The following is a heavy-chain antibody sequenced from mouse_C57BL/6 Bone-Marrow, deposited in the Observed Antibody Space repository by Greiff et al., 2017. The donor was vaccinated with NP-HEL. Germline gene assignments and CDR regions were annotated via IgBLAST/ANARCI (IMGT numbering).Heavy chain of an antibody. CDR3: AREPYTTVVAPYAMDY. Sequence: QVQLQQPGAELVKPGASVKLSCKASGYTFTSYWMQWVKQRPGQGLEWIGEIDPSDSYTNYNQKFKGKATLTVDTYSSTAYMQLSSLTSEDSAVYYCAREPYTTVVAPYAMDYWGQGTSVTVSS. V-gene: IGHV1-50*01. CDR1: GYTFTSYW. CDR2: IDPSDSYT. J-gene: IGHJ4*01. D-gene: IGHD1-1*01.